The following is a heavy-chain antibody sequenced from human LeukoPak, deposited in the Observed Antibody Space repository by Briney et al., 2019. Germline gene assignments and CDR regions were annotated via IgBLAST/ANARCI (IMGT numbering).Heavy chain of an antibody. V-gene: IGHV3-20*04. Sequence: PGGSLRLSCAASGFTFDDYGMSWVRQAPGKGLEWVSGINWNGGSTRYADSVKGRFTISRDNGRTSLYLQMSSLRAEDTALYYCARERASGVLDAFDVWGQATMVSVSS. CDR2: INWNGGST. CDR3: ARERASGVLDAFDV. J-gene: IGHJ3*01. CDR1: GFTFDDYG. D-gene: IGHD3-10*01.